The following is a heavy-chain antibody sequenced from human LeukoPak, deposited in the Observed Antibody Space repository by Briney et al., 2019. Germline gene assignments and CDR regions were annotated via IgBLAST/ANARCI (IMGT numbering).Heavy chain of an antibody. V-gene: IGHV3-23*01. D-gene: IGHD6-13*01. Sequence: GGSLRRSCAASGFSFSSCAMSWVRQAPGKGLEWVSGVSGSGENTYYADSVKGRFTISKDNSKNTVYLQMNSLRAEDTAVYFCAKLFKYSGSWFDYWGQGTLVTVSS. CDR1: GFSFSSCA. J-gene: IGHJ4*02. CDR2: VSGSGENT. CDR3: AKLFKYSGSWFDY.